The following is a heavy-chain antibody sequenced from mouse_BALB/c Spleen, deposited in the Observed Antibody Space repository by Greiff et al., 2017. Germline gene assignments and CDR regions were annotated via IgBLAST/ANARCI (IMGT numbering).Heavy chain of an antibody. J-gene: IGHJ3*01. CDR1: GFTFSSFG. D-gene: IGHD1-1*01. Sequence: EVMLVESGGGLVQPGGSRKLSCAASGFTFSSFGMHWVRQAPEKGLEWVAYISSGSSTIYYADTVKGRFTISRGNPKNTLFLQMTSLRSEDTAMYYCARSFYYGSSYVAYWGQGTLVTVSA. CDR3: ARSFYYGSSYVAY. V-gene: IGHV5-17*02. CDR2: ISSGSSTI.